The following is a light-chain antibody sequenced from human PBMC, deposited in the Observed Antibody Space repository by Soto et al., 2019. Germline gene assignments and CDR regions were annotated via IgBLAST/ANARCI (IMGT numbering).Light chain of an antibody. CDR1: QSISSW. CDR3: QHYKTYAVT. CDR2: DAS. J-gene: IGKJ5*01. V-gene: IGKV1-5*01. Sequence: DIQMTQSPSTLSASVGDRVTITCRASQSISSWLAWYQQKPGKAPKLLIYDASSLESGVPSRFSGSGSGTEFTLTISSLQPDDFATYYCQHYKTYAVTFGQGTRLE.